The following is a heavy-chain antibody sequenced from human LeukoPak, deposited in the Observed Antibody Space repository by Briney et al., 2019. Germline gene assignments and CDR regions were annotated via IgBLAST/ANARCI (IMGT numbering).Heavy chain of an antibody. CDR3: ARGPIELWIHNGMDV. CDR2: IRSNFYRGTN. J-gene: IGHJ6*02. D-gene: IGHD3-16*01. CDR1: GFTLGNHA. Sequence: PGGSLRLSCRGSGFTLGNHAMSWVRQPPGKGLEWVGFIRSNFYRGTNEYAASVQGRFTLSRDDSKNIVYLQMNSLKIEDTGVYYCARGPIELWIHNGMDVWGQGTTVTVSS. V-gene: IGHV3-49*04.